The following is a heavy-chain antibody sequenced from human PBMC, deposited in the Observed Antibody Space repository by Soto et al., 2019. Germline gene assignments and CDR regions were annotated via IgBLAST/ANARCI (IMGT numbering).Heavy chain of an antibody. D-gene: IGHD3-10*01. CDR1: GSSFSSSSYY. CDR2: IYYSGST. CDR3: ARLYYGSGSYYAYYYYGMDG. V-gene: IGHV4-39*01. J-gene: IGHJ6*02. Sequence: PSETRSLTYSVSGSSFSSSSYYWGLIRPLPGRGLEWIGSIYYSGSTYYTPSLTSRVTIAVDTSKNQFSLKLSSVIAADTPVYYCARLYYGSGSYYAYYYYGMDGWGQGTTVT.